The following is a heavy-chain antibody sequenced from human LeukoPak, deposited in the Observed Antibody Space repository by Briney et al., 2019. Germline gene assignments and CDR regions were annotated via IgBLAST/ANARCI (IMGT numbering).Heavy chain of an antibody. V-gene: IGHV1-8*01. CDR3: ARAMRKPRVRGVSTNDY. D-gene: IGHD3-10*01. CDR1: GYTFTSYD. CDR2: MNPNSGNT. J-gene: IGHJ4*02. Sequence: ASVKVSCKASGYTFTSYDINWVRQATGQGLEWMGWMNPNSGNTGYAQKFQGRVTTTRNTSISTAYMELSSLRSEDTAVYYCARAMRKPRVRGVSTNDYWGQGTLVTVSS.